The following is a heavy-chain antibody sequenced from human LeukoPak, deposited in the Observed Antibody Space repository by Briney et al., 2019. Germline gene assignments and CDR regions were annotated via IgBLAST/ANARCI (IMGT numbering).Heavy chain of an antibody. Sequence: GGSLRLSCAASGFTFSSYEMNWVRQAPGKGLEWVLYISGSGSTIYYADSVKGRFTISKDNAKNSLYLQMNSLRAEDTAVYYCARSKIAVAGGYYYYYYMDVWGKGTTVTISS. CDR1: GFTFSSYE. CDR2: ISGSGSTI. D-gene: IGHD6-19*01. J-gene: IGHJ6*03. V-gene: IGHV3-48*03. CDR3: ARSKIAVAGGYYYYYYMDV.